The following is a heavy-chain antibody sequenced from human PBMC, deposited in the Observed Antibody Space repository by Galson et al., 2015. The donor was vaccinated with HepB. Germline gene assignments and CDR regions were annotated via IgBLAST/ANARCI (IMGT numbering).Heavy chain of an antibody. V-gene: IGHV3-23*01. J-gene: IGHJ4*02. CDR2: ISAGGSTT. D-gene: IGHD6-6*01. CDR1: GFTFGSCG. CDR3: AKTNTSSSPWIDY. Sequence: SLRLSCAASGFTFGSCGMTWVRHAPAKGLEWVSTISAGGSTTFYADSVKGRFTISRDKSQNTLFLQMDNLRAEDTALYYCAKTNTSSSPWIDYWGQATLVTVSS.